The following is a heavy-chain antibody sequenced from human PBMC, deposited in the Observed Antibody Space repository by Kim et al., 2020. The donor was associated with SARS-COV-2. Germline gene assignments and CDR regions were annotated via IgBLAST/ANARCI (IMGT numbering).Heavy chain of an antibody. J-gene: IGHJ4*02. CDR1: GGSISSYY. CDR2: IYYSGNT. Sequence: SETLSLTCTVSGGSISSYYWSWIRQPPGKGLEWIGYIYYSGNTNYNPSLKSRVTISLDTSKNQFSLKLSSVTAADTAVYYCARVSDSSGYYYYFDYWGQGTLVTVSS. V-gene: IGHV4-59*01. CDR3: ARVSDSSGYYYYFDY. D-gene: IGHD3-22*01.